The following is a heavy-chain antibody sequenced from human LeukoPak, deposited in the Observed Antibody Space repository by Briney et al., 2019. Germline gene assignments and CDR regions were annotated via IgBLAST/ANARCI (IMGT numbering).Heavy chain of an antibody. CDR3: ARDFGGSGSYPTYLDY. J-gene: IGHJ4*02. D-gene: IGHD3-10*01. Sequence: PGGSLRLSCAASGFTFSSYEMNWVRQAPGKGLEWVSYISSSGSTIYYADSVKGRFTISRDNAKNSLYLQMNSLRAEDAAVYYCARDFGGSGSYPTYLDYWGQGTLVTVSS. V-gene: IGHV3-48*03. CDR1: GFTFSSYE. CDR2: ISSSGSTI.